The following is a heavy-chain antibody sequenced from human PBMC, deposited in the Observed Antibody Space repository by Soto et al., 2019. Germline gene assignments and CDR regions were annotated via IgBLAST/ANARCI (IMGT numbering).Heavy chain of an antibody. CDR2: IYYSGST. V-gene: IGHV4-31*03. D-gene: IGHD2-2*01. Sequence: SETLSLTCTVSGGSISSGGYYWSWIRQHPGKGLEWIGYIYYSGSTYYNPSLKSRVTISVDTSKNQFSLKLSSVTAADTAVYYCARDHRGYCSSTSCPPGYYYYGMDVWGQGTTVTVSS. CDR3: ARDHRGYCSSTSCPPGYYYYGMDV. J-gene: IGHJ6*02. CDR1: GGSISSGGYY.